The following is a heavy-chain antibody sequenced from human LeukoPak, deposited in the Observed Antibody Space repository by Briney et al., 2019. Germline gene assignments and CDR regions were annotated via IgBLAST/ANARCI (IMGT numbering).Heavy chain of an antibody. J-gene: IGHJ4*02. Sequence: GGSLRLSCAASGFTFNNYAMHWVRQAPGKGLEWVAIISYDGSNQYYADSVKGRFTISRDNSNNTLYLQMNSLRAEDTAVYYCARDMGITMIVLIINTEGIDYWGQGTLVTVSS. V-gene: IGHV3-30-3*01. CDR2: ISYDGSNQ. CDR3: ARDMGITMIVLIINTEGIDY. D-gene: IGHD3-22*01. CDR1: GFTFNNYA.